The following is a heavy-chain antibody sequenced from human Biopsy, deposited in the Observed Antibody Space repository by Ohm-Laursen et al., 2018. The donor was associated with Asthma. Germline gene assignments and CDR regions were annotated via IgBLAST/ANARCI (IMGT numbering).Heavy chain of an antibody. CDR1: GLNFGDYV. CDR3: RALPTRTMYFDS. V-gene: IGHV3-9*01. CDR2: ISWNSRSI. D-gene: IGHD4/OR15-4a*01. Sequence: SLRLSCSASGLNFGDYVMHWVRQAPGKGLEWVSGISWNSRSIGYGDSVKGRFTISRDNTKNSLYLQMNSLSPEDTAMYYCRALPTRTMYFDSWGQGTLVTVSS. J-gene: IGHJ4*02.